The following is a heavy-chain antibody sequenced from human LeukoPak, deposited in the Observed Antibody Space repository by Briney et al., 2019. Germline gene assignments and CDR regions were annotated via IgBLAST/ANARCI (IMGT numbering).Heavy chain of an antibody. CDR3: ARDKVLYPSSWYENFDY. V-gene: IGHV1-69*13. CDR2: IIPIFGTA. Sequence: SVKVSCKASGGTFSSYAISWVRQAPGQGLEWMGGIIPIFGTANYAQKFQGRVTITADESTSTAYMELRSLRFDDTAVYYCARDKVLYPSSWYENFDYWGQGTLVTVSS. D-gene: IGHD6-13*01. CDR1: GGTFSSYA. J-gene: IGHJ4*02.